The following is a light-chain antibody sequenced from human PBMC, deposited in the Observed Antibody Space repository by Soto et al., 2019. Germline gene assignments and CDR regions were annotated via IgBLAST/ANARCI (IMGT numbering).Light chain of an antibody. J-gene: IGKJ1*01. CDR3: QQYCSSPPWT. Sequence: EIVLTQSPGTLSLSPGERATLSCRASQSVSSSYLAWYQQKPGQAPRRLIYGASSRATGIPDRFSGSGSGTDFTLTISRLEPEDFAVYYCQQYCSSPPWTFGQGTKVEIK. V-gene: IGKV3-20*01. CDR2: GAS. CDR1: QSVSSSY.